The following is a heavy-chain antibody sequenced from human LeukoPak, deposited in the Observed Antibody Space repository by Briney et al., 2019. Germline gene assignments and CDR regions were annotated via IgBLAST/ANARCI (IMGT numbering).Heavy chain of an antibody. CDR2: INHSGST. CDR1: GGSLSGYY. D-gene: IGHD3-3*01. Sequence: SETLSLTCAVYGGSLSGYYWSWIHQPPGKGLEGIGEINHSGSTNYNPSLKSRVTISVDTSKNQFSLKLSSVTAADTAVYYCARARFLEWLNYYYYMDVWGKGTTVTVSS. J-gene: IGHJ6*03. V-gene: IGHV4-34*01. CDR3: ARARFLEWLNYYYYMDV.